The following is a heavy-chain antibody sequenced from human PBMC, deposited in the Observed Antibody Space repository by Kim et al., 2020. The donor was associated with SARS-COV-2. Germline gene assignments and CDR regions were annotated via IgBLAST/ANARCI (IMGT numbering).Heavy chain of an antibody. V-gene: IGHV3-30*18. D-gene: IGHD4-17*01. Sequence: GGSLRLSCAASGFTFSSYGIHWVRQAPGKGLEWVAVISYEGSIKYYADSVKGRFTISRDNSKNTLYLQMNSLRAEVTAVYYCAKYLGTTVTGIDYWGQGTLVTVSS. CDR3: AKYLGTTVTGIDY. CDR1: GFTFSSYG. CDR2: ISYEGSIK. J-gene: IGHJ4*02.